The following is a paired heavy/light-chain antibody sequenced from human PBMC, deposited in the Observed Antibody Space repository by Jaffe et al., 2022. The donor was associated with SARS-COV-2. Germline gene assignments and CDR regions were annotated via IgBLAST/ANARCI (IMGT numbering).Light chain of an antibody. Sequence: DIQMTQSPSSLSASVGDRVTITCRASQGIGNYLAWYQQKPGKVPKLLISGASTLQSGVPSRFSGSGSGTDFTLSISSLQPEDVATYYCQRYNSAPRTFGQGTKVEIK. CDR1: QGIGNY. CDR2: GAS. CDR3: QRYNSAPRT. V-gene: IGKV1-27*01. J-gene: IGKJ1*01.
Heavy chain of an antibody. Sequence: QVQLVQSGSELKNPGASVRVSCEASGYTFSHYAMSWVRQAPGQGLEWMGWINTNTGNPTYAQGFTGRFVFFFDTSVSTAYLRISGLEAEDTATYYCARGGRDFDASDFWGQGTMVTVS. V-gene: IGHV7-4-1*02. CDR3: ARGGRDFDASDF. J-gene: IGHJ3*01. CDR1: GYTFSHYA. CDR2: INTNTGNP. D-gene: IGHD1-1*01.